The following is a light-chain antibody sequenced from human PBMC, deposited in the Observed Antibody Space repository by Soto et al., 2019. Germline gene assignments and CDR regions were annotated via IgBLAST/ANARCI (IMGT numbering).Light chain of an antibody. Sequence: QSALTQPPSASGSPGQSVAIPCTGTSSDVGGYNYVSWYQQHPGKAPKLMIYEVNKLPSGVPDRFSGSKSGNTASLTVSGLQAEDEADYYCSSYAGSSNVFGTGTKLTVL. J-gene: IGLJ1*01. V-gene: IGLV2-8*01. CDR2: EVN. CDR3: SSYAGSSNV. CDR1: SSDVGGYNY.